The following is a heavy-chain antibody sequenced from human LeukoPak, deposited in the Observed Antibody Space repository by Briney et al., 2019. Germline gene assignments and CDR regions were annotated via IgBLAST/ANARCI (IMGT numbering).Heavy chain of an antibody. V-gene: IGHV1-2*02. Sequence: ASVKVSCKASGYSFTSNVISWVRQAPGQGLEWMGWINPNSGDTNYAQKFQGRVTMTRDTSISTAYMELSRLRSDDTAVYYCARGAGSGWSLYYYYYYYMDVWGKGTTVTISS. CDR2: INPNSGDT. J-gene: IGHJ6*03. D-gene: IGHD6-19*01. CDR3: ARGAGSGWSLYYYYYYYMDV. CDR1: GYSFTSNV.